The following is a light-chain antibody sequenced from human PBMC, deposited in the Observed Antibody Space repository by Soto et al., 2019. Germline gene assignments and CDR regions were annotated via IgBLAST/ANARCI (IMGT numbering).Light chain of an antibody. CDR3: QQTYIAPRA. Sequence: DIQLTQSPSSLSASVGDRVIITCRASQSIDTYIHWYQEKPGKVPKLLIYAASSLASGVPSRFSGSGSGAVFTLTISSLQPEDFATYYCQQTYIAPRAFGQGTKVEIK. CDR1: QSIDTY. CDR2: AAS. V-gene: IGKV1-39*01. J-gene: IGKJ1*01.